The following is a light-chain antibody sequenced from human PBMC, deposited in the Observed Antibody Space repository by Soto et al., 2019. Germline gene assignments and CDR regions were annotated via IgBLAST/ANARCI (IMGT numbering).Light chain of an antibody. CDR3: GSWDSSLSAYV. CDR2: EVS. CDR1: SSDVGGYNY. Sequence: QCALTQPASVYGSPGQSITISCTRTSSDVGGYNYVSWYQQHPGKAPKLMIYEVSNRPSGVSNRFSGSKSGNTASLTISGLQAEDEADYYCGSWDSSLSAYVFGTGTKLTV. J-gene: IGLJ1*01. V-gene: IGLV2-14*01.